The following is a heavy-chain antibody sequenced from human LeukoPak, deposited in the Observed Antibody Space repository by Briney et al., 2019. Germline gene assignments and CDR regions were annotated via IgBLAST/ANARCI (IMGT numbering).Heavy chain of an antibody. CDR3: ARSGLMTSHFDY. D-gene: IGHD2-8*01. Sequence: ASVKVSCKASGYTFTSYYMHWVRQAPGQGLEWMGIINPSGGSTSYAQKFQGRVTMTRDMSTSTVYVELSSLRSEDTAVYYCARSGLMTSHFDYWGQGTLVTVSS. V-gene: IGHV1-46*01. J-gene: IGHJ4*02. CDR2: INPSGGST. CDR1: GYTFTSYY.